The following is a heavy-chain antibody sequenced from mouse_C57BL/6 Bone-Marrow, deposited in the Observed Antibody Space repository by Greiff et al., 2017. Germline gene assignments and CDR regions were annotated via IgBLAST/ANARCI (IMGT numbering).Heavy chain of an antibody. CDR1: GFTFSDYG. D-gene: IGHD1-1*02. CDR3: ARGGKETCDY. V-gene: IGHV5-17*01. CDR2: ISSGSSTI. Sequence: EVQLVESGGGLVKPGGSLKLSCAASGFTFSDYGMHWVRQAPEKGLEWVAYISSGSSTIYYADTVKGRFTISIDNAKNTLCLQMTSLRSEDTAMYYCARGGKETCDYWGQGTTLTVSS. J-gene: IGHJ2*01.